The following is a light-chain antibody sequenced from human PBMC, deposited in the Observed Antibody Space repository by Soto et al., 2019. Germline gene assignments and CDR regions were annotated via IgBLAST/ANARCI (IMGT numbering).Light chain of an antibody. V-gene: IGKV3-11*01. J-gene: IGKJ4*01. CDR3: QQRNIWPLT. CDR2: DAS. Sequence: IVLTQSPATLSLSPGERATLSCRASQSVGSSLAWFQQKPGQAPRLLIYDASNRATGIPARFSGSGSGTDFTLTISSLEPEDFAVYFCQQRNIWPLTFGGGTKVEI. CDR1: QSVGSS.